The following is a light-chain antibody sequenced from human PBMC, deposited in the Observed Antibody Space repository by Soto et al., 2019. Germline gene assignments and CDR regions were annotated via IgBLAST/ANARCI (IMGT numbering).Light chain of an antibody. CDR1: QSVGSAY. CDR2: GAS. Sequence: EIVLTQSPGTLHLSPGERATLSCRASQSVGSAYVGWYQQKPGQSPRLLIFGASRGATGIPDRFSGSGSGTNFTLTINKVEPEDCAWYYCQHYGMSPSVGRGPKVEI. J-gene: IGKJ1*01. CDR3: QHYGMSPS. V-gene: IGKV3-20*01.